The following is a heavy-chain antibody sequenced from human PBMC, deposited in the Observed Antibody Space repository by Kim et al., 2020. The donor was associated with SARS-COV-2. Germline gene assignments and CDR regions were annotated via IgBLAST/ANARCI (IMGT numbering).Heavy chain of an antibody. J-gene: IGHJ2*01. V-gene: IGHV1-69*13. Sequence: SVKVSCKASGGTFSSYAISWVRQAPGQGLEWMGGIIPIFGAANYAQKFQGRVTITADESTSTAYMELSSLRSEDTAVYYCARGRYCSGGSCYPVTKFDLWGRGTLVTVSS. CDR2: IIPIFGAA. D-gene: IGHD2-15*01. CDR3: ARGRYCSGGSCYPVTKFDL. CDR1: GGTFSSYA.